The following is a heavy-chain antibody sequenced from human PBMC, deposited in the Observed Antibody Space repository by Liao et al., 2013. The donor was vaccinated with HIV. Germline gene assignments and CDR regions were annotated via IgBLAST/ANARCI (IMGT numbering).Heavy chain of an antibody. Sequence: QVQLQESGPGLVKPSETLSLTCTVSGGSINRYYWSWVRQTPGKGLEWIGRIYTSGNTNYNPSLKSRVTISLDTSKNQFSLKLSSVTAADTAVYYCARGTIFGPDYWGQGTLVTVSS. D-gene: IGHD3-3*01. CDR3: ARGTIFGPDY. J-gene: IGHJ4*02. CDR1: GGSINRYY. V-gene: IGHV4-4*07. CDR2: IYTSGNT.